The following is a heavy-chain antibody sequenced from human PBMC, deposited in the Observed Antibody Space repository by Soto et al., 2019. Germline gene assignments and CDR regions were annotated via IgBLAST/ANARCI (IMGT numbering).Heavy chain of an antibody. J-gene: IGHJ3*02. CDR3: ARDKTARDAFDI. V-gene: IGHV3-53*01. CDR1: GFTVSSNY. CDR2: IYSGGST. Sequence: GGSLRLSCAASGFTVSSNYMSWVRQAPGKGLEWVSVIYSGGSTYYADSVKGRFTISRDNSKNTLYLQMNSLRAEDTAVYYCARDKTARDAFDIWGQGTMVTVSS.